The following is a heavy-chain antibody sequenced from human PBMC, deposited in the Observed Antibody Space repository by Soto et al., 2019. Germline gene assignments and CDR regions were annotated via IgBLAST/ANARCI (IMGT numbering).Heavy chain of an antibody. Sequence: PGESLKISCKGSGYSFTSYWIGWVRQVPGKGLEWMGIIYPGDSDTRYSPSFQGQVTISADKSISTAYLQWSSLKASDTAMYYCARQGITGINYYYYYGMDVWGQGTTVTVSS. V-gene: IGHV5-51*01. CDR1: GYSFTSYW. D-gene: IGHD1-20*01. CDR3: ARQGITGINYYYYYGMDV. J-gene: IGHJ6*02. CDR2: IYPGDSDT.